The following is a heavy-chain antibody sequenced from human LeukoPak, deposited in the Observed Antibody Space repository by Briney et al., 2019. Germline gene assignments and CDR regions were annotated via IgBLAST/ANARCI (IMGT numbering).Heavy chain of an antibody. CDR3: ARVDSGSYWAFDI. Sequence: SETLSLTCAVYGGSFSGYYWSWIRQPAGKGLEWIGRIYTSGSTNYNPSLKSRVTISVDTSKNQFSLKLSSVTAADTAVYYCARVDSGSYWAFDIWGQGTMVTVSS. CDR2: IYTSGST. V-gene: IGHV4-59*10. D-gene: IGHD1-26*01. J-gene: IGHJ3*02. CDR1: GGSFSGYY.